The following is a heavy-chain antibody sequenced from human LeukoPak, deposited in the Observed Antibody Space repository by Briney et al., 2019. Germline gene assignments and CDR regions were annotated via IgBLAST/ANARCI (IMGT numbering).Heavy chain of an antibody. CDR1: GFTFSDYY. CDR3: ARSSTMVRGVINSFDY. V-gene: IGHV3-11*06. J-gene: IGHJ4*02. CDR2: IRSSSSYT. Sequence: PGGSLRLSCAASGFTFSDYYMSWIRQAPGKGLEWVSYIRSSSSYTNYADSVKGRFTISRDNAKNSLYLQMNSLRAEDTAVYYCARSSTMVRGVINSFDYWGQGTLVTVSS. D-gene: IGHD3-10*01.